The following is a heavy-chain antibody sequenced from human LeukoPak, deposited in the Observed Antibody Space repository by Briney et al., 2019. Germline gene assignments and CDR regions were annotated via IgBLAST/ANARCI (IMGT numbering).Heavy chain of an antibody. J-gene: IGHJ3*02. D-gene: IGHD2-15*01. CDR1: GYTFTSYG. CDR2: ISDYNGNT. V-gene: IGHV1-18*01. CDR3: ARSNLYCSGGSCYFLDAFDI. Sequence: GASVKVSCKASGYTFTSYGISWVRQAPGQGLEWMGWISDYNGNTNYAQKLQGRVTMTTDTSTSTAYMELSSLRSEDTAVYYCARSNLYCSGGSCYFLDAFDIWGQGTMVTVSS.